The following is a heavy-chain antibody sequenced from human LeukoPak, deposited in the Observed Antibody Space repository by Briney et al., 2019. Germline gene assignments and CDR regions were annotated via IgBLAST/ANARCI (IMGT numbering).Heavy chain of an antibody. J-gene: IGHJ5*02. CDR2: IYYSGST. D-gene: IGHD1-26*01. V-gene: IGHV4-59*08. CDR1: GGSISTYY. CDR3: ANRLPTVGATESWFDP. Sequence: SETLSLTSTVSGGSISTYYWSWIRQPPGKGLEWIGYIYYSGSTNYNPSLKSRVTISVDTSKNQFSLKLSSVTAADTAVYYSANRLPTVGATESWFDPWGQGTLVTVSS.